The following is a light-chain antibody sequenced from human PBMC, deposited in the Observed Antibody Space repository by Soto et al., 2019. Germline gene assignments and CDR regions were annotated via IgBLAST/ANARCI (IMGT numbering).Light chain of an antibody. V-gene: IGLV2-14*01. CDR3: GSYTTSSTWV. Sequence: QSVLTQPASVSGSPGQSITISCTGTSSDVGGYNYVSWYQQHPGKAPKLMIYEVTNRPSGGSDRFSGSKSGNTASLTISGLQAEDEADYYCGSYTTSSTWVFGGGTKLTVL. CDR2: EVT. J-gene: IGLJ3*02. CDR1: SSDVGGYNY.